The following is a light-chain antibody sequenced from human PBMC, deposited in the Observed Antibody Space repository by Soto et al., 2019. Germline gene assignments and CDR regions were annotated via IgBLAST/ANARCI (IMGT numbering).Light chain of an antibody. V-gene: IGKV3-15*01. CDR3: QQYNNWPRT. CDR2: GAS. Sequence: EIVLTQSPATLSLSPWERATLSCRASQSVSSYLAWYQQKPGQSPRLLIYGASTRATGIPARFIGSGSGTEFTLTIGSLQSEDFAVYYCQQYNNWPRTFGQGTKVDIK. J-gene: IGKJ1*01. CDR1: QSVSSY.